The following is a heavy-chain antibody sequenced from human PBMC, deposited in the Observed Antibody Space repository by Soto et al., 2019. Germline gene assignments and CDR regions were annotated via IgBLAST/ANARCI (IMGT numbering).Heavy chain of an antibody. J-gene: IGHJ6*02. V-gene: IGHV4-30-2*01. CDR2: IYHSGST. CDR1: GGSISSGGYS. D-gene: IGHD6-19*01. Sequence: SETLSLTCTVSGGSISSGGYSWNWIRQPPGKGLEWIGYIYHSGSTYYNPSLKSRVTMSIDRFKKQLSLKLTSVTAADTAVYYCARGEGAVAGTNYYGMDVWGQGTTVTVAS. CDR3: ARGEGAVAGTNYYGMDV.